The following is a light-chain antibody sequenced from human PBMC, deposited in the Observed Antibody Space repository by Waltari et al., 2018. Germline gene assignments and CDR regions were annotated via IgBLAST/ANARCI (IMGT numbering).Light chain of an antibody. J-gene: IGLJ1*01. V-gene: IGLV3-21*02. CDR1: NIGRNS. CDR2: DDT. Sequence: SFVLTQPPSVSVAPGQTARITCGGSNIGRNSVHWFQQKPGQAPVLVVFDDTERPSGIPDRVSGSNSGNTATLTIDRVEPGDEADYYCQVWDSGSDHHVFGTGTKVTVL. CDR3: QVWDSGSDHHV.